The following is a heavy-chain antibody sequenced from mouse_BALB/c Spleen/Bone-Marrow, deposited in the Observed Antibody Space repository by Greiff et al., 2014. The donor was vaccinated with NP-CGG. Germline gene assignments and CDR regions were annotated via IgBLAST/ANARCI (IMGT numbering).Heavy chain of an antibody. J-gene: IGHJ4*01. CDR3: VVWPYYAFDY. CDR2: INPSTGYT. Sequence: QVQLQQPGAELVKPGASVKMSCKTSGYIFVTYWMHWVEQRPGQGLEWIGYINPSTGYTEYNQKFKDKSTLTADKSSNTAFMQLSSLTSADSAVYYRVVWPYYAFDYWGQGTSVTVSS. V-gene: IGHV1-7*01. D-gene: IGHD2-12*01. CDR1: GYIFVTYW.